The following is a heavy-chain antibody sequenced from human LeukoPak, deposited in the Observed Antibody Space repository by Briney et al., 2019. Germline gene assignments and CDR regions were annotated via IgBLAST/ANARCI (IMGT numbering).Heavy chain of an antibody. CDR3: ARESEIRGAYYYDSSGYPDY. CDR1: GGSISSGDYF. J-gene: IGHJ4*02. D-gene: IGHD3-22*01. V-gene: IGHV4-30-4*01. Sequence: SETLSLTCTVSGGSISSGDYFWSWIRQPPGKGLEWIGYIHYSGSTFYNPSLKSRVTISVDTSKNQFSLKLSSVTAADTAVYYCARESEIRGAYYYDSSGYPDYWGQGTLVTVSS. CDR2: IHYSGST.